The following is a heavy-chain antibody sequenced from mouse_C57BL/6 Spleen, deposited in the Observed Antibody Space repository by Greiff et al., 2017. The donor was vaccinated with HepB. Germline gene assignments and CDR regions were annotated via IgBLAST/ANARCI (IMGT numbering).Heavy chain of an antibody. J-gene: IGHJ4*01. Sequence: EVMLVESGGGLVQPGGSMKLSCVASGFTFSNYWMNWVRQSPEKGLEWVAQIRLKSDNYATNYAKSVKGRFTISRYDSKSSVYLQMNNLMADDTGVYYCSRQLRMAMDYWGQGTSVTVSS. CDR1: GFTFSNYW. D-gene: IGHD3-2*01. CDR3: SRQLRMAMDY. V-gene: IGHV6-3*01. CDR2: IRLKSDNYAT.